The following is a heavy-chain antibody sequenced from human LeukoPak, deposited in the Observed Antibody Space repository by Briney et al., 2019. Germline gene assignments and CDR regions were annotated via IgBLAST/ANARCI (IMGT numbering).Heavy chain of an antibody. V-gene: IGHV3-33*08. J-gene: IGHJ4*02. Sequence: GGSLILSCAASGFTFSSYGMSWVRQAPGKGLEWVSLIWYDGSNKYYADSVKGRFTISRDNTKNTLNLQMTSLRAEDTALYYCARDRAMVVGSSWYYDYWGQGTLVTVSS. CDR1: GFTFSSYG. D-gene: IGHD5-18*01. CDR3: ARDRAMVVGSSWYYDY. CDR2: IWYDGSNK.